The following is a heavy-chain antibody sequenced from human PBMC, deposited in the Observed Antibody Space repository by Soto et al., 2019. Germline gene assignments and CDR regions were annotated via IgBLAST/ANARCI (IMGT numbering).Heavy chain of an antibody. V-gene: IGHV3-33*01. J-gene: IGHJ4*02. CDR1: GFTFSSYG. Sequence: SLRLSCAASGFTFSSYGMHWVRQAPGKGLEWVAVIWYDGSNKYYADSVKGRFTISRDNSKNTLYLQMNSLRAEDTAVYYCARVRLGYSSSLAFDYWGQGTLVTVSS. CDR3: ARVRLGYSSSLAFDY. CDR2: IWYDGSNK. D-gene: IGHD6-6*01.